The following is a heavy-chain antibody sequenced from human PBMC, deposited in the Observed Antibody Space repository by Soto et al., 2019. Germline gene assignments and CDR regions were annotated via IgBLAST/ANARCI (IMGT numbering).Heavy chain of an antibody. D-gene: IGHD3-22*01. CDR1: GFTFSDYY. J-gene: IGHJ4*02. V-gene: IGHV3-11*01. CDR3: ARDLGYYDSSGYFDY. CDR2: ISSSDTII. Sequence: LRLSCAASGFTFSDYYMSWIRQAPGKGLEWVSYISSSDTIISYADSVNGRFTISRDNAKNSLYLQMNSLRAEDTAVYYCARDLGYYDSSGYFDYWGQGTLVTVSS.